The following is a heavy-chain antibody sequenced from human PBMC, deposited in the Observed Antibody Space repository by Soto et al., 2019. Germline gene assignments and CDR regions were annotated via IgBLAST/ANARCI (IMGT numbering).Heavy chain of an antibody. D-gene: IGHD3-9*01. CDR1: GFTFSSHA. J-gene: IGHJ1*01. V-gene: IGHV3-23*01. CDR2: ISGSGSTT. Sequence: EVQLLESGGGVVQPGGSLRISCAASGFTFSSHAMSWVRQAPGKGLEWVSAISGSGSTTKYTNSVKGRFTISRDNSKNMLYLQMNSLRVDDTAVYYCAKDVYYDILTGIEYFQQWGQGTLVIVPS. CDR3: AKDVYYDILTGIEYFQQ.